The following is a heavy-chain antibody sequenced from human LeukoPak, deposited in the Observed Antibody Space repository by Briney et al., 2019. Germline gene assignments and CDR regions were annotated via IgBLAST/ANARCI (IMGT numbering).Heavy chain of an antibody. J-gene: IGHJ4*02. CDR3: ARVFLSTTIFGVVIIRYFDY. D-gene: IGHD3-3*01. CDR2: IYHSGST. Sequence: SGTLSLTCAVSGGSISSSDWWSWVRQPPGKGLEWIGYIYHSGSTYYNPSLKSRVTISVDRSKNQFSLKLSSVTAADTAVYYCARVFLSTTIFGVVIIRYFDYWGQGTLVTVSS. V-gene: IGHV4-4*02. CDR1: GGSISSSDW.